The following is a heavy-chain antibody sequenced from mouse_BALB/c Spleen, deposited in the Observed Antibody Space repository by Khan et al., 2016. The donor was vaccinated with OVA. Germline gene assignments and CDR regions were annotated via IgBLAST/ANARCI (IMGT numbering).Heavy chain of an antibody. V-gene: IGHV14-3*02. CDR2: IDPANDNS. CDR1: GFNIKDTH. Sequence: VQLKQSGAELVKPGASVKLSCTASGFNIKDTHMHWVKQRPEQGLEWIGRIDPANDNSKYDPRFQGKATIPADKSSNTAYLHLSSLTSEDTAVYYCAPAGTGDYFDYWGQGTTLTVSS. D-gene: IGHD4-1*01. CDR3: APAGTGDYFDY. J-gene: IGHJ2*01.